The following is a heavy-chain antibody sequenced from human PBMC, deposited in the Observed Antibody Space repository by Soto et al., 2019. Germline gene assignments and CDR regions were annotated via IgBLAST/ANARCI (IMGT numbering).Heavy chain of an antibody. V-gene: IGHV4-34*01. Sequence: PSETLSLTCAVYGGSFSGYYWSWIRQPPGKGLEWIGETNHSGSTNYNPSLKSRVTISVDTSKNQFSLKLSSVTAADTAVYYCARGVYSGYDFSSPWFIFDIWGQGTMVTVSS. CDR1: GGSFSGYY. CDR2: TNHSGST. D-gene: IGHD5-12*01. J-gene: IGHJ3*02. CDR3: ARGVYSGYDFSSPWFIFDI.